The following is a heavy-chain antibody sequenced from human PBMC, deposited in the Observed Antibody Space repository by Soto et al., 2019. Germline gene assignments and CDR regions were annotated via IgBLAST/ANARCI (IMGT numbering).Heavy chain of an antibody. CDR2: IKSKTDGGTT. CDR1: GFTFSNAW. D-gene: IGHD2-2*01. V-gene: IGHV3-15*07. CDR3: ARALVVPAARTGYDAFDI. Sequence: GGSLRLSCAASGFTFSNAWMNWVRQAPGKGLEWVGRIKSKTDGGTTDYAAPVKGRFTISRDDSKNTLYLQMNSLRAEDTAVYYCARALVVPAARTGYDAFDIWGQGTMVTVSS. J-gene: IGHJ3*02.